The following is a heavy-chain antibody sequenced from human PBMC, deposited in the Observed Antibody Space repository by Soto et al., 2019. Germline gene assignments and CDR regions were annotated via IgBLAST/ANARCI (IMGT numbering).Heavy chain of an antibody. CDR1: GYTFTGYY. CDR2: INPNSGGT. J-gene: IGHJ4*02. Sequence: ASVKVSCKASGYTFTGYYMHWVRQAPGQGLEWMGWINPNSGGTNYAQKFQGRVTMTRDTSISTAYMELSRLRSDDTAVYYCARDRGVAYYYDSSGQGADYWGQGTLVTVS. V-gene: IGHV1-2*02. CDR3: ARDRGVAYYYDSSGQGADY. D-gene: IGHD3-22*01.